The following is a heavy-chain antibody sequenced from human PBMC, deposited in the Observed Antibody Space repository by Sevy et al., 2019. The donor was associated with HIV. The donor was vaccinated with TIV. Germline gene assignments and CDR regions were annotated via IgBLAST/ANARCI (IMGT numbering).Heavy chain of an antibody. V-gene: IGHV6-1*01. D-gene: IGHD1-20*01. CDR3: ARDGLTYGGMDV. Sequence: SQTLSLTCAISGDSVSSNNAAWKWIRQSPSRGLEWLGRTFYRSNWYNDYAVTVKGRITINPDTSKNQLSLQLTSVTPEDTAVYYCARDGLTYGGMDVWGQGTTVTVSS. CDR2: TFYRSNWYN. CDR1: GDSVSSNNAA. J-gene: IGHJ6*02.